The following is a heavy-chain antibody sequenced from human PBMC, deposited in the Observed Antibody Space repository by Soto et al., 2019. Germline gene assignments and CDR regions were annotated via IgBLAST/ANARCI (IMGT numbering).Heavy chain of an antibody. CDR3: ARGTLMDYYDSSGYYFDY. CDR2: MYTSGST. D-gene: IGHD3-22*01. Sequence: PSETLSLTCTVSGGSFNCYYWSWIRQPAGKGLESIGRMYTSGSTNYNPSLKSRVTMSIDTSENQFSLKLTSVTAADTAVYYCARGTLMDYYDSSGYYFDYWGQGTPVTISS. V-gene: IGHV4-4*07. CDR1: GGSFNCYY. J-gene: IGHJ4*02.